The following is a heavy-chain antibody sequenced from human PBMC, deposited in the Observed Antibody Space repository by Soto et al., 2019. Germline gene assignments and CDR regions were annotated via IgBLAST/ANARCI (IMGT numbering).Heavy chain of an antibody. V-gene: IGHV1-69*02. D-gene: IGHD2-2*01. CDR2: IIPMLTVT. Sequence: QVHLEQSGAEVKKPGSSVKVSCKAAGGTFSTYTLIWVRQAPGQGLEWMGRIIPMLTVTNSAQKFQGRVTLPAHXSTSTAFMELTSLTSDDTAVYYCSIGSWSAETFDVWGQGTMVTVSS. CDR3: SIGSWSAETFDV. J-gene: IGHJ3*01. CDR1: GGTFSTYT.